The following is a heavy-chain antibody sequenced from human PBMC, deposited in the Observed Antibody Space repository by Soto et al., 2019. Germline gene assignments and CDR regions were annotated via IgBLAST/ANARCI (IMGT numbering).Heavy chain of an antibody. V-gene: IGHV1-69*13. CDR1: GGTFSSYA. CDR2: IIPIFGTA. CDR3: ATRTAPSVDYYYYGMDV. J-gene: IGHJ6*02. Sequence: ASVKVSCKASGGTFSSYAISWVRQAPGQGLEWMGGIIPIFGTANYAQKFQGRVTITADESTSTAYMELSSLRSEDTAVYYCATRTAPSVDYYYYGMDVWGQGTTVTVSS. D-gene: IGHD4-17*01.